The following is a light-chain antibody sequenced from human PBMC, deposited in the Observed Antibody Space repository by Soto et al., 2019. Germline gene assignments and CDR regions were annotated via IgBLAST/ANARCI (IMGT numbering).Light chain of an antibody. CDR1: QNINNW. Sequence: DIQMTQSPSTLSASVGDRVTITCRASQNINNWLGWYQQKPGKAPKLLIYRASSLENGVPSRFSGRGSGTEFIFTITSLQPDDFATYYCQQYSSDSTFGQGTKVEVK. CDR2: RAS. V-gene: IGKV1-5*03. CDR3: QQYSSDST. J-gene: IGKJ1*01.